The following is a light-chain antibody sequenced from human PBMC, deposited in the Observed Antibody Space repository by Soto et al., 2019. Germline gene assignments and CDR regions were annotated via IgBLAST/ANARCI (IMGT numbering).Light chain of an antibody. CDR1: QSINNY. V-gene: IGKV1-5*01. Sequence: DVQMTQSPSTLSASVGDRVTITCRASQSINNYLAWYQLRPGKAPRLLIYYASTLDRGVPSRFSGSGSGTEFTLTISSLQHDDFATYYCQQYASFSTAFGKGTQV. CDR2: YAS. CDR3: QQYASFSTA. J-gene: IGKJ1*01.